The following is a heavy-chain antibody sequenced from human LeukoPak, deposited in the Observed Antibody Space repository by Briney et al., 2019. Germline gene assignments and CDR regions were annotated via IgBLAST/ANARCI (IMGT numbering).Heavy chain of an antibody. CDR3: AKISNYYDSSGDDALDI. J-gene: IGHJ3*02. CDR2: INWNGGST. CDR1: GFTFDDYG. Sequence: PGGSLRLSCAASGFTFDDYGMSWVRQAPGKGLEWVSGINWNGGSTGYADSVKGRFTISRDNSKNTLYLQMNSLRVDDAAVYYCAKISNYYDSSGDDALDIWGQGTMVTVSS. V-gene: IGHV3-20*04. D-gene: IGHD3-22*01.